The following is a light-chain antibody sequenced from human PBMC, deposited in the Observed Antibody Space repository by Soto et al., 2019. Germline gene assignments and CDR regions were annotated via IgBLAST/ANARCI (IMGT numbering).Light chain of an antibody. V-gene: IGKV1-9*01. Sequence: LGDSVTITCRASQGISRYLSWYQQKPGRAPKLLISAASTLQSGVPARFSGSGSGTDFTLSITSLQPEDFATYYCQQLNTYPVTFGGGTKVDIK. CDR2: AAS. CDR1: QGISRY. J-gene: IGKJ4*01. CDR3: QQLNTYPVT.